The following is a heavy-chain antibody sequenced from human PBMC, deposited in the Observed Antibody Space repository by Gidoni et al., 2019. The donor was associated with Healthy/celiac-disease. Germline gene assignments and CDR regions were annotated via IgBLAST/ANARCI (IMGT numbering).Heavy chain of an antibody. CDR3: AKDYLEWLLSYDAFDI. Sequence: QVQLVESGGGVVQPGRSLRLSCAASGCTFSSYGMHWVRQAPGKGLEWVAVISYDGSNKYYADSVKGRFTISRDNSKNPLYLQMNSLRAEDTAVYYCAKDYLEWLLSYDAFDIWGQGTMVTVSS. V-gene: IGHV3-30*18. CDR1: GCTFSSYG. CDR2: ISYDGSNK. J-gene: IGHJ3*02. D-gene: IGHD3-3*01.